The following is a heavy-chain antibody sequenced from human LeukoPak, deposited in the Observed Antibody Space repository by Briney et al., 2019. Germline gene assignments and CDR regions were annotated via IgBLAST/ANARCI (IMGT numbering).Heavy chain of an antibody. CDR3: ASDMKARRYSDSSGPAWFDP. CDR1: GYSFTSYG. CDR2: ISADNGDT. Sequence: ASVKVSCKTSGYSFTSYGISWVRQAPGQGLEWMGWISADNGDTNYAQKLQGRVTMTTDTSTSTAYMELRSLTSDDTAVYYCASDMKARRYSDSSGPAWFDPWGQGTLVTVSP. D-gene: IGHD3-22*01. J-gene: IGHJ5*02. V-gene: IGHV1-18*01.